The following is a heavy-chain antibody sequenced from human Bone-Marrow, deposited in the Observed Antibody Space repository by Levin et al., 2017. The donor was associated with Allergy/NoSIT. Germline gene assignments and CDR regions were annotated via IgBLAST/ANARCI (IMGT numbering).Heavy chain of an antibody. V-gene: IGHV3-33*01. J-gene: IGHJ6*02. CDR3: ARDIGYEATFYGLDV. D-gene: IGHD5-12*01. CDR1: GFTFTSYG. CDR2: IWYSGSRQ. Sequence: PGGSLRLSCAASGFTFTSYGMHWVRQAPGKGLEWVAVIWYSGSRQYYGESVKGRFTISSDSSKNTLFLQMNNLTVEDTAVYFCARDIGYEATFYGLDVWGQGTTVTVSS.